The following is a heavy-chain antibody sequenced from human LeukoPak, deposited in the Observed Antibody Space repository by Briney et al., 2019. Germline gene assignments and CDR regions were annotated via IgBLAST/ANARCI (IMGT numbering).Heavy chain of an antibody. CDR2: IYHSGGT. CDR3: ARLRDYYYMDV. Sequence: SETLSLTCAVSGYSISSGYYWGWIRQPPGKGLEWIGSIYHSGGTYYNPSLKSRVTISVDTSKNQFSLKLSSVTAADTAVYYCARLRDYYYMDVWGKGTTVTVSS. CDR1: GYSISSGYY. J-gene: IGHJ6*03. V-gene: IGHV4-38-2*01.